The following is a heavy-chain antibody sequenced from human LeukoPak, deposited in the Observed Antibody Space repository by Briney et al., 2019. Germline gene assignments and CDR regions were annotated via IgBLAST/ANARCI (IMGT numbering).Heavy chain of an antibody. D-gene: IGHD5-18*01. Sequence: SETLSLTCTVSGGSISSYYWSWIRQPAGKGLEWIGRIYTSGSTNYNPSLKSRVTMSVDTTKNQFSVKLSSVTAADTAVYYCARGTAMVEGYYYYGMDVWGQGTTVTVSS. J-gene: IGHJ6*02. CDR1: GGSISSYY. CDR3: ARGTAMVEGYYYYGMDV. V-gene: IGHV4-4*07. CDR2: IYTSGST.